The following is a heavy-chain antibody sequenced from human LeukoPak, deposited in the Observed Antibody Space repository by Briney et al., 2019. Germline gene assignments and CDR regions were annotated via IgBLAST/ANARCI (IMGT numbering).Heavy chain of an antibody. CDR2: INHSGST. Sequence: SETLSLTCAVYGGSFSGYYWSWIRQPPGKGLEWIGEINHSGSTNYNPSLKSRVTISVDTSKNQFSLKLSTVTAADTAVYYCARVLDSSGYYYGFDPWGQGTLVTVSS. CDR3: ARVLDSSGYYYGFDP. D-gene: IGHD3-22*01. J-gene: IGHJ5*02. V-gene: IGHV4-34*01. CDR1: GGSFSGYY.